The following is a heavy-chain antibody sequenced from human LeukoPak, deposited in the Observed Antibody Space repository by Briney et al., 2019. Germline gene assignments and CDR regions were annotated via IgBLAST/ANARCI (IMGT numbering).Heavy chain of an antibody. CDR3: ARSWFGEFLNWFDP. Sequence: GGSLRLSCAASGFTVSSNYMSWVRQAPGKGLEWVSVIYSGGSTYYADSVKGRFTISRDNSKNTLYLQMNSLRAEDTAVYYCARSWFGEFLNWFDPWGQGTLVTVSS. J-gene: IGHJ5*02. D-gene: IGHD3-10*01. CDR1: GFTVSSNY. V-gene: IGHV3-66*01. CDR2: IYSGGST.